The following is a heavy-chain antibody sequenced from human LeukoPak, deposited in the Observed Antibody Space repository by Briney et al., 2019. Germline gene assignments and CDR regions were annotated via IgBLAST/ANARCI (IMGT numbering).Heavy chain of an antibody. CDR2: INPNSGGT. Sequence: GASVKVSCKASGYTFTGYYMHWVRQAPGQGLEWMGWINPNSGGTNYAQKFQGRVTMTRDTSISTAYMELSRLRSDDTAVYYCARVIRGGDSSSLFDYWGQGTLVTVSS. J-gene: IGHJ4*02. CDR3: ARVIRGGDSSSLFDY. V-gene: IGHV1-2*02. CDR1: GYTFTGYY. D-gene: IGHD6-13*01.